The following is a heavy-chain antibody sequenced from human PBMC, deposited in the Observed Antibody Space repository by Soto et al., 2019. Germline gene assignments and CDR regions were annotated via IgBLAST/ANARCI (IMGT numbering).Heavy chain of an antibody. V-gene: IGHV4-39*01. CDR3: ARPGAARTQFDY. D-gene: IGHD6-6*01. CDR1: GGSISSSSYY. J-gene: IGHJ4*02. CDR2: IYYSGST. Sequence: SETLSLTCTVSGGSISSSSYYWGWIRQPPGKGLEWIGSIYYSGSTYYNPSLKSRVTISVDTSKNQFSLKLSSVTAADTAVYYGARPGAARTQFDYWGQGTLVTVSS.